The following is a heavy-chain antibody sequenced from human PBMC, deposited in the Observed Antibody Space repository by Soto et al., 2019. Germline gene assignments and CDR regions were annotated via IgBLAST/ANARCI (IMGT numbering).Heavy chain of an antibody. J-gene: IGHJ6*02. CDR1: GFTFSSYW. CDR3: AREKQQLVPYYYYYGMDV. Sequence: GGSLRLSCAASGFTFSSYWMHWVRQAPGKGLVWVSRINSDGSSTSYADSVKGRFTISRDNAKNTLYLQMNSLRAEDTAVYYCAREKQQLVPYYYYYGMDVWGQGTTVTSP. D-gene: IGHD6-13*01. CDR2: INSDGSST. V-gene: IGHV3-74*01.